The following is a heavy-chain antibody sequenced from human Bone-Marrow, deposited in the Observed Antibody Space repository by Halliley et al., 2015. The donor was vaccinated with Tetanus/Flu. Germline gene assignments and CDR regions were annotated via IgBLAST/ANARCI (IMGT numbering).Heavy chain of an antibody. CDR3: ARTRSLGSNWFDS. D-gene: IGHD3-10*01. V-gene: IGHV3-48*03. CDR1: GFLFRTYE. CDR2: ISGSSDGI. J-gene: IGHJ5*01. Sequence: SLRLSCATSGFLFRTYEMNWVRQATGKGLEWVSYISGSSDGIYYADSVKGRFTISRDNTKNSLYLHMNSLTAEDTALYYCARTRSLGSNWFDSWGQGTLVTVSS.